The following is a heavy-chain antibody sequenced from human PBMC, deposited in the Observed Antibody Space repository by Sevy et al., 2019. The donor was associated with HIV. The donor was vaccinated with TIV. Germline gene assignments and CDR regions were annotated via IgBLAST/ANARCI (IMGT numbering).Heavy chain of an antibody. CDR1: HGSISTGDYY. CDR3: ARDYFGSGTYYKHHYGMDV. J-gene: IGHJ6*02. CDR2: IYHSGST. Sequence: SETLSLTCTDSHGSISTGDYYWSWIRQSPGKGLEWIGYIYHSGSTYYNPSLKSRVTISLDTSKNQFSLKLTSVTAADTAVYYCARDYFGSGTYYKHHYGMDVWGRGTTVTVSS. V-gene: IGHV4-30-4*01. D-gene: IGHD3-10*01.